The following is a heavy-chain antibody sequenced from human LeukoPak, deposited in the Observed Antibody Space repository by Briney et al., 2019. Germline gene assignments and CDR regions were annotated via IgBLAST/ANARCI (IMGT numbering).Heavy chain of an antibody. V-gene: IGHV3-21*01. CDR2: ISSSSSYI. CDR1: GLTVSSNY. D-gene: IGHD5-18*01. CDR3: ARVEDTAIY. Sequence: GGSLRLSCVVSGLTVSSNYMSWVRQAPGKGLEWVSSISSSSSYIYYADSVKGRFTISRDNAKNSLYLQMNSLRAEDTAVYYCARVEDTAIYWGQGTLVTVSS. J-gene: IGHJ4*02.